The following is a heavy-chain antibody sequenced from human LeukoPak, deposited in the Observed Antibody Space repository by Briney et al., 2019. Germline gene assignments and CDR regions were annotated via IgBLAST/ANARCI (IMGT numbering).Heavy chain of an antibody. Sequence: ASVKVSCKASGGTFSSYAISWVRQAPGQGLEWMGWISGSNGNTNYAQKFQGRVSMTADTSTSTAYMELRSLRSDDTAVYYCARVHHYFDSAFDYWGQGTLVTVSS. J-gene: IGHJ4*02. CDR1: GGTFSSYA. CDR3: ARVHHYFDSAFDY. D-gene: IGHD3-22*01. CDR2: ISGSNGNT. V-gene: IGHV1-18*01.